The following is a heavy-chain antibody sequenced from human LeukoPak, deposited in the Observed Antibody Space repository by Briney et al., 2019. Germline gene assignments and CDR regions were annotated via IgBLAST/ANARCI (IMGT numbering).Heavy chain of an antibody. V-gene: IGHV3-30-3*01. CDR3: ARERKDTFLHSGALDI. Sequence: GGSLRLSCAASGFTFSTYFMHWVRQAPGKGLEWVADIASDGSHTFYVESVKGRFTISRDNSKNTLYLQMNSLRAEDTAVYFCARERKDTFLHSGALDIWGQGTMFPVFS. J-gene: IGHJ3*02. CDR1: GFTFSTYF. CDR2: IASDGSHT. D-gene: IGHD2-21*01.